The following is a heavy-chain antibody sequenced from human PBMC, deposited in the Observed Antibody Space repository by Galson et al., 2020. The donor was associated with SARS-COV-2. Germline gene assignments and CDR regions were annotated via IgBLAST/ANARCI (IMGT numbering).Heavy chain of an antibody. V-gene: IGHV4-30-2*01. Sequence: SETLSLTCAVSGGSISSGGYSWSWIRQPPGKGLEWIGYIYHSGSTYYNPSLKSRVTISVNRSKNQFSLKLSSVTAADTAVYYCARRYDILTGFDYWGQGTLVTVSS. J-gene: IGHJ4*02. D-gene: IGHD3-9*01. CDR1: GGSISSGGYS. CDR3: ARRYDILTGFDY. CDR2: IYHSGST.